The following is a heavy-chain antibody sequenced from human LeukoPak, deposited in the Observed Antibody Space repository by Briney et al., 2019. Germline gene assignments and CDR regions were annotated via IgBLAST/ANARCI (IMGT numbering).Heavy chain of an antibody. CDR2: INHSGST. D-gene: IGHD3-10*01. CDR1: GGSFSGYY. J-gene: IGHJ4*02. Sequence: SETLSLTCAVYGGSFSGYYWSWIRQPPGKGLEWIAEINHSGSTNYNPSLKSRVTISVDTSKNQFSLKLSSVTAADTAVYYCARGFFYGSGSYSFDYWGQGTLVTVSS. CDR3: ARGFFYGSGSYSFDY. V-gene: IGHV4-34*01.